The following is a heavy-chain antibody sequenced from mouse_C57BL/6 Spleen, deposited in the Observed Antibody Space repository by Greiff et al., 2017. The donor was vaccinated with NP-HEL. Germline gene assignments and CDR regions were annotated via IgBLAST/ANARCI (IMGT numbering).Heavy chain of an antibody. Sequence: QVQLKQSGAELARPGASVKMSCKASGYTFTSYTMHWVKQRPGQGLEWIGYINPSSGYTKYNQKFKDKATLTADKSSSTAYMQLSSLTSEDSAVYYCARMVITTVVAYYFDYWAKAPRSQSPQ. J-gene: IGHJ2*01. V-gene: IGHV1-4*01. CDR3: ARMVITTVVAYYFDY. CDR1: GYTFTSYT. D-gene: IGHD1-1*01. CDR2: INPSSGYT.